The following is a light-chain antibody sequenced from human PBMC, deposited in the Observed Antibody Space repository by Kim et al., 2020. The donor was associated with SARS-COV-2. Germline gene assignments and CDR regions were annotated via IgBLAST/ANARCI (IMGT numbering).Light chain of an antibody. CDR3: QQYNDWPLT. V-gene: IGKV3D-15*01. CDR1: QSIGTA. CDR2: HAF. J-gene: IGKJ4*01. Sequence: SLSPGERATLSCTASQSIGTALAWYQHKPGQAPRLLIYHAFTRATGIPARISGSGSGTEFTLTISSLQSEDFAVYYCQQYNDWPLTFGGGTKVEI.